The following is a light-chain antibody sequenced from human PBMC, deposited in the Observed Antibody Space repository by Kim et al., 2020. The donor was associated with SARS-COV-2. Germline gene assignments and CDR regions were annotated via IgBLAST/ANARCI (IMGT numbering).Light chain of an antibody. CDR1: VLAKKY. CDR2: KDS. J-gene: IGLJ2*01. V-gene: IGLV3-27*01. Sequence: SYELTQPSSVSVSPGQTARSTCSGDVLAKKYARWFQQKPGQAPVLVIYKDSERPSGISERFSGSSSGTTVTLTISGAQVEDEADYYCYSAADNNQGVFGGGTKLTVL. CDR3: YSAADNNQGV.